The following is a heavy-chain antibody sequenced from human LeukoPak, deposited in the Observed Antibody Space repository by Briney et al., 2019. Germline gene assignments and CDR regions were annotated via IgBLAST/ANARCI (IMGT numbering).Heavy chain of an antibody. J-gene: IGHJ4*02. D-gene: IGHD3-22*01. CDR1: GYTLTELS. CDR2: INPSGGST. CDR3: ARDSDDYYDSVGYPTGPDY. V-gene: IGHV1-46*01. Sequence: ASVKVSCKVSGYTLTELSMHWVRQAPGQGLEWMGIINPSGGSTSYAQKFQGRVTMTRDTSTSTVYMELSSLRSEDTAVYYCARDSDDYYDSVGYPTGPDYWGQGTLVTVSS.